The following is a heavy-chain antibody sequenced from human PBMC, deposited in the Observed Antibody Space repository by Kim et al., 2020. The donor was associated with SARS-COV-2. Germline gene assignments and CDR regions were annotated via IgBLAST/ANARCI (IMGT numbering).Heavy chain of an antibody. CDR2: IKQDGSEK. V-gene: IGHV3-7*01. J-gene: IGHJ4*02. Sequence: GGSLRLSCAASGFTFSSYWMSWVRQAPGKGLEWVANIKQDGSEKYYVDSVKGRFTISRDNAKNSLYLQMNSLRAEDTAVYYCALPGSYYGSRGREYYFEYWGQGTLVTVSS. CDR1: GFTFSSYW. CDR3: ALPGSYYGSRGREYYFEY. D-gene: IGHD3-22*01.